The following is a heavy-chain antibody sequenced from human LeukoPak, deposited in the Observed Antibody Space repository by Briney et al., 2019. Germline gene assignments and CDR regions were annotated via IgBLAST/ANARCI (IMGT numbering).Heavy chain of an antibody. CDR2: IGCSGAST. V-gene: IGHV3-23*01. J-gene: IGHJ4*02. D-gene: IGHD4-17*01. CDR3: AKDLYGPGPGY. CDR1: GFIFSNYA. Sequence: GGSLRLSCAASGFIFSNYAMTWVRQAPGKGLEWVSAIGCSGASTYYADSVKGRFTISRDNSKNTFYLQMNSLRAEDTAVYYCAKDLYGPGPGYWGQGTLVTVSS.